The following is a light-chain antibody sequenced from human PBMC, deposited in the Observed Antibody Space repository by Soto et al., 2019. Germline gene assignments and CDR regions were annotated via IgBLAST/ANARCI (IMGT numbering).Light chain of an antibody. Sequence: QSALTQPPSASGSPGQSVTISCTGTNSDVGGYNYVSWYQQHPGKAPRLMIYEVSKRPSVVPDRFSGSKSDNTASLTVSGLQAEDEADYYCSSYTGSNNPVVFGGGTKVTVL. J-gene: IGLJ2*01. V-gene: IGLV2-8*01. CDR2: EVS. CDR3: SSYTGSNNPVV. CDR1: NSDVGGYNY.